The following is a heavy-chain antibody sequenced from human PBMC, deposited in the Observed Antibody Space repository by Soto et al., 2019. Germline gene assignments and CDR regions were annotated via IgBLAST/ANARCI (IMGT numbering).Heavy chain of an antibody. CDR3: ATKKDFTLSPPAS. Sequence: QVQLVQSGAEVKKPGSSVKVSCKASGGNFSGFAISWVRQAPGQGLEWMGGIIPMFGTANYAQKFQGRVTMSPDESTSTVYMELSSLGSEDTAVYFCATKKDFTLSPPASWGQGTLVTVSS. D-gene: IGHD3-10*02. CDR1: GGNFSGFA. V-gene: IGHV1-69*01. J-gene: IGHJ4*02. CDR2: IIPMFGTA.